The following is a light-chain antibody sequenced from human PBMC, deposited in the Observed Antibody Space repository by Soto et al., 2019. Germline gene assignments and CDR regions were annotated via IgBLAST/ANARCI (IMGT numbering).Light chain of an antibody. CDR1: SGSVSTRNY. J-gene: IGLJ3*02. CDR2: NTN. Sequence: QTVVTQEPSFSVSPGGTVTLTCGLTSGSVSTRNYPSWYQQIPGQAPRTLIYNTNTRSSGVPDRFSVSILGNKAALTITGAQAEDESDYYCVLYVGSGINWVFGGGTKLTVL. CDR3: VLYVGSGINWV. V-gene: IGLV8-61*01.